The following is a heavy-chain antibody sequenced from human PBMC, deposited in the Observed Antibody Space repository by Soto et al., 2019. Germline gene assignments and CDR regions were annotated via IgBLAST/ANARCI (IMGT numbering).Heavy chain of an antibody. CDR1: GYTFTSYD. CDR2: MNPNSGNT. Sequence: GASVKVSCKASGYTFTSYDINWVRQATGQGLEWMGWMNPNSGNTGYAQKFQGRVTMTRNTSISTAYMELSSLRSEDTAVYYCARGHKNLYYDFWSGSYYYGMDVWGQGTTVTVSS. J-gene: IGHJ6*02. D-gene: IGHD3-3*01. V-gene: IGHV1-8*01. CDR3: ARGHKNLYYDFWSGSYYYGMDV.